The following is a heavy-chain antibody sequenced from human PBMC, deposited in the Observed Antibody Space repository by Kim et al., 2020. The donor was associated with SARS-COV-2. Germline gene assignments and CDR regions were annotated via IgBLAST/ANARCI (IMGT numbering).Heavy chain of an antibody. J-gene: IGHJ4*02. CDR3: VTGEPLWFGEPYGGGFDY. V-gene: IGHV1-24*01. Sequence: ASVKVSCKVSGYTLTELSMHWVRQAPGKGLEWMGGFDPEDGETIYAQKFQGRVTMTEDTSTDTAYMELSSLRSEDTAVYYCVTGEPLWFGEPYGGGFDYWGQGTLVTVSS. CDR2: FDPEDGET. CDR1: GYTLTELS. D-gene: IGHD3-10*01.